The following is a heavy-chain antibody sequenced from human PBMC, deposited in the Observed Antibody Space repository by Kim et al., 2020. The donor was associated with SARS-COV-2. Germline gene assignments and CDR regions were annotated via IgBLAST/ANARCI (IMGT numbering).Heavy chain of an antibody. CDR3: APLVAIYCSGGSCYGDY. CDR2: ISSSGSTI. V-gene: IGHV3-48*03. CDR1: GFTFSSYE. J-gene: IGHJ4*02. Sequence: GGSLRLSCAASGFTFSSYEMNWVRQAPGKGLEWVSYISSSGSTIYYADSVKGRFTISRDNAKNSLYLQMNSLRAEDTAVYYCAPLVAIYCSGGSCYGDYWGQGTLVTVSS. D-gene: IGHD2-15*01.